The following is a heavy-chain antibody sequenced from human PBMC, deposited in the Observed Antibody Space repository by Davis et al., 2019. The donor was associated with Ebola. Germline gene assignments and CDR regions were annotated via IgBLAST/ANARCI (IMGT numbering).Heavy chain of an antibody. V-gene: IGHV4-59*01. CDR1: GASMTSYY. D-gene: IGHD3-16*01. CDR2: IAYTGSA. CDR3: AERGGSV. J-gene: IGHJ4*02. Sequence: PSETLSLTCTVSGASMTSYYWSWIRQPPGKGLEWIGFIAYTGSAYYNSSLNSRVTISVDTSKNQFSLKLSSVTAADTAMYYCAERGGSVWGQGTLVTVSS.